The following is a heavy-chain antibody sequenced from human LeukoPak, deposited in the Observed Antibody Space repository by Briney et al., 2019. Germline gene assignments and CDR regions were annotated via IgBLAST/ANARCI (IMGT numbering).Heavy chain of an antibody. V-gene: IGHV1-8*01. J-gene: IGHJ6*03. CDR3: ARGRRGHTYVWLERYNYYYMDV. D-gene: IGHD5-18*01. CDR2: MNPNSGNT. CDR1: GFTFTTDD. Sequence: GASVKVSCKASGFTFTTDDINWVRQATGQGLEWMGWMNPNSGNTGYVQKFQGRVTMTRNTSLNTAYMELSSLRSDDTAVYFCARGRRGHTYVWLERYNYYYMDVLGEGTTVTVSS.